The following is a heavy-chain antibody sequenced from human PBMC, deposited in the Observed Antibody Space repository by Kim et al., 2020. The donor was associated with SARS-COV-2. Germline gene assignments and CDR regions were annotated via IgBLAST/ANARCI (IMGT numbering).Heavy chain of an antibody. V-gene: IGHV3-11*01. CDR2: ISSSGSTI. J-gene: IGHJ5*02. CDR3: ARTMDYVWGSYRYTEENWFDP. D-gene: IGHD3-16*02. CDR1: GFTFSDYY. Sequence: GGSLRLSCAASGFTFSDYYMSWIRQAPGKGLEWVSYISSSGSTIYYADSVKGRFTISRDNAKNSLYLQMNSLRAEDTAVYYCARTMDYVWGSYRYTEENWFDPWGQGTLVTVSS.